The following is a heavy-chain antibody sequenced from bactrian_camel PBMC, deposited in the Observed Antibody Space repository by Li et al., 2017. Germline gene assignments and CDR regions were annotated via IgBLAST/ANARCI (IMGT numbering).Heavy chain of an antibody. CDR3: AADTDKLRVGCSGIGYNY. J-gene: IGHJ4*01. CDR2: INSGSGGT. V-gene: IGHV3S40*01. CDR1: GFTFDSYD. Sequence: VQLVESGGGLVQPGGSLRLSCAASGFTFDSYDMSWVRQARGKGLEWVSDINSGSGGTRFADSVKGRFIISRDNAKNTLYLQMNSLKTEDTAVYYCAADTDKLRVGCSGIGYNYWGQGTQVTVS. D-gene: IGHD5*01.